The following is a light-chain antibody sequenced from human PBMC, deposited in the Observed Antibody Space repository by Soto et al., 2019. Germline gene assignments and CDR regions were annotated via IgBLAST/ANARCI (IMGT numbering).Light chain of an antibody. CDR3: QQYNSYPWT. CDR2: DAY. CDR1: QSISNW. Sequence: DIQMTQSPSTLSASVGDRVTITCRASQSISNWLAWYQRKPGKAPKHLIYDAYSLQSGVPSRFSGSESGTEFTLTINSLQPDDFATYYCQQYNSYPWTFGQGTKVEIK. J-gene: IGKJ1*01. V-gene: IGKV1-5*01.